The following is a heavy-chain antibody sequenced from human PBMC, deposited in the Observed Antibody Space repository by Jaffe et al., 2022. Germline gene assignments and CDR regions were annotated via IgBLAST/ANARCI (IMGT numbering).Heavy chain of an antibody. CDR3: ARVSDLGSSWLPHDY. V-gene: IGHV4-59*01. J-gene: IGHJ4*02. CDR2: IYYSGST. Sequence: QVQLQESGPGLVKPSETLSLTCTVSGGSISSYYWSWIRQPPGKGLEWIGYIYYSGSTNYNPSLKSRVTISVDTSKNQFSLKLSSVTAADTAVYYCARVSDLGSSWLPHDYWGQGTLVTVSS. D-gene: IGHD6-13*01. CDR1: GGSISSYY.